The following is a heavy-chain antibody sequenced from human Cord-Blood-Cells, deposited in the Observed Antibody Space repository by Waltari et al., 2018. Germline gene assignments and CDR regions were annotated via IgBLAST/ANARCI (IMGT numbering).Heavy chain of an antibody. Sequence: QVQLVQSGAEVKKPGSSVKVSCKASGGTFSSYAISWVRQAPGQGLEWMGGILPIFGTANYAQKFQGRVTITADESTSTAYMELSSLRSEDTAVYYCARDRRDYDFWSGYLGTYFDYWGQGTLVTVSS. CDR1: GGTFSSYA. D-gene: IGHD3-3*01. CDR3: ARDRRDYDFWSGYLGTYFDY. CDR2: ILPIFGTA. V-gene: IGHV1-69*01. J-gene: IGHJ4*02.